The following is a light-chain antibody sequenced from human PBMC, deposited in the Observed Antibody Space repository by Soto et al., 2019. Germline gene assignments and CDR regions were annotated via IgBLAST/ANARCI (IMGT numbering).Light chain of an antibody. CDR2: GAS. V-gene: IGKV3-20*01. Sequence: EIALTQSPGTLSLSPGERASLSCRASQTVSSVHLAWYQHKPGQAPRLLIYGASRRATGVPDRFSGSGSGTDFTLTISRLEPEDFAVYYCQQYDNSLWTFGQGTKVDIK. CDR1: QTVSSVH. J-gene: IGKJ1*01. CDR3: QQYDNSLWT.